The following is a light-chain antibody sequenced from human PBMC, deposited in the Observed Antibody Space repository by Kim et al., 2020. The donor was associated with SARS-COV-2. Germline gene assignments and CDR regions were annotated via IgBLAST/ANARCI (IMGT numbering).Light chain of an antibody. Sequence: PEESATLSGRASHSIAISLAWYQRTPGRPPRLLIYDAAIRAAGIPDRFSASGSGTDFTLTIGSLAPEDFAVYYCQQRGNWPPALTFGGGTKVDIK. J-gene: IGKJ4*01. CDR2: DAA. CDR3: QQRGNWPPALT. CDR1: HSIAIS. V-gene: IGKV3-11*01.